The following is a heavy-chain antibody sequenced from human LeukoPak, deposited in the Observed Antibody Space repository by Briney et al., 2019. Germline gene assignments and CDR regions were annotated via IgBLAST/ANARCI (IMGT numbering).Heavy chain of an antibody. CDR1: GGSIRSSYYY. J-gene: IGHJ6*02. V-gene: IGHV4-39*01. Sequence: SETLSLTCTVSGGSIRSSYYYWGWFRQPPGKGLEWIGSIYDSGSPYYNPSLKSRVTISVDTSKNQFSLKLNSVTAADTAVYYCARHGAYYDFWSGYPTRYYYGMDVWGQGTTVTVSS. D-gene: IGHD3-3*01. CDR2: IYDSGSP. CDR3: ARHGAYYDFWSGYPTRYYYGMDV.